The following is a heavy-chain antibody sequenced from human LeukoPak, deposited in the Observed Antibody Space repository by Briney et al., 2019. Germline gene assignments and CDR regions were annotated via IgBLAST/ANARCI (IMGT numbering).Heavy chain of an antibody. J-gene: IGHJ4*02. CDR3: ARVGVAAKSSRYFDY. CDR1: GGSINISY. D-gene: IGHD2-15*01. Sequence: SETLSLTCTVSGGSINISYWSWIRQPPGKGLEWIGYIYYSGSTYYSPSLKSRVTISVDTSKKQFSLKLSSVTAADTAVYYCARVGVAAKSSRYFDYWGQGTLVTVSS. V-gene: IGHV4-59*12. CDR2: IYYSGST.